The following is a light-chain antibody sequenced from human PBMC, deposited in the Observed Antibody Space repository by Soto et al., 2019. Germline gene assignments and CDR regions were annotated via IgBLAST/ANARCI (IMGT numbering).Light chain of an antibody. V-gene: IGKV3-11*01. Sequence: EILLKQSPATLSLYPGERATLSCRASQSVSSSLAWYQQKPGQAPRLLIYDASNRATGIPARFSGSGSGTDFTLTISSLEPEDFAVYYCQQRSNWPITFGQGTRLEIK. CDR1: QSVSSS. CDR2: DAS. CDR3: QQRSNWPIT. J-gene: IGKJ5*01.